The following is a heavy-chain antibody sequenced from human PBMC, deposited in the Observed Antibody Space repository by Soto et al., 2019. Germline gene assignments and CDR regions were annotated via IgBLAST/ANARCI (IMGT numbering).Heavy chain of an antibody. CDR3: ARGCTSNPTPGDY. CDR1: GGSISSGGYY. J-gene: IGHJ4*02. V-gene: IGHV4-31*03. D-gene: IGHD2-8*01. CDR2: IYYSGST. Sequence: TLSLTCTVSGGSISSGGYYWSWIRQHPGKGLEWIGYIYYSGSTYYNPSLKSRVTISVDTSKNQFSLKLSSVTAADTAVYYCARGCTSNPTPGDYWGQGTLVTVSS.